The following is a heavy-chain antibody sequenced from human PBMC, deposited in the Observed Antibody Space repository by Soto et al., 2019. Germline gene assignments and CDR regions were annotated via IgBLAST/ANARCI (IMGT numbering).Heavy chain of an antibody. V-gene: IGHV2-26*01. CDR1: GVSLNDATMG. CDR3: ARIFRASYFID. Sequence: QVTLKESGPVLVKPTETLTLTCTVSGVSLNDATMGVSWIRQPPGKALEWLANIFSNDDKSYTSSLKSTLTISKDTSESQVVLTMTNVDPVDTATYYCARIFRASYFIDWGQGTLVTVSS. J-gene: IGHJ4*02. CDR2: IFSNDDK. D-gene: IGHD1-26*01.